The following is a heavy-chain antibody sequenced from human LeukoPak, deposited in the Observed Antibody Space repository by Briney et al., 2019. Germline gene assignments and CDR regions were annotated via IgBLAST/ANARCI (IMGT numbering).Heavy chain of an antibody. Sequence: GESLKISCKGSGYIFTSYWIAWVRQQSGKGLECMGIIDPRDSDTRYSPSFEGQVTISADKSISTAYLQWSSLKASDTAMYYCARRPRWDSGSYDGWGQGTMVTVSS. CDR1: GYIFTSYW. J-gene: IGHJ3*01. D-gene: IGHD1-26*01. V-gene: IGHV5-51*01. CDR2: IDPRDSDT. CDR3: ARRPRWDSGSYDG.